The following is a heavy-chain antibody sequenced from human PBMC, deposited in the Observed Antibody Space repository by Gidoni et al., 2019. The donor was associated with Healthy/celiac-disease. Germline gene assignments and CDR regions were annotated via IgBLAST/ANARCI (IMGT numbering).Heavy chain of an antibody. V-gene: IGHV3-23*01. CDR3: AKDYYDYIWGSYRCLDY. CDR2: MSGSGGST. CDR1: EVTFISYS. J-gene: IGHJ4*02. D-gene: IGHD3-16*02. Sequence: VQLLESGGGLVQPGGSLSLSCAASEVTFISYSMSWVRRAQGKGLEWVSAMSGSGGSTYYADSVKGRFTISRDNSKNTLYLQMNSLRAEDTAVYYCAKDYYDYIWGSYRCLDYWGQGTLVTVSS.